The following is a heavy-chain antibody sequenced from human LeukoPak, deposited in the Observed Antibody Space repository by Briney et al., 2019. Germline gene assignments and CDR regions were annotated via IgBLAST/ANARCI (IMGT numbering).Heavy chain of an antibody. V-gene: IGHV1-2*02. D-gene: IGHD2/OR15-2a*01. CDR3: ARGKAAVSTFFFYYYYMDV. CDR2: INPNTGGT. CDR1: GYTFTGYF. Sequence: ASVKVSCKASGYTFTGYFVHWVRQAPGQGLQWMGWINPNTGGTNYAQKFQGRVTMTRDTSISTAYMELSRLRSDDTAVYYCARGKAAVSTFFFYYYYMDVWGKGTTVTVSS. J-gene: IGHJ6*03.